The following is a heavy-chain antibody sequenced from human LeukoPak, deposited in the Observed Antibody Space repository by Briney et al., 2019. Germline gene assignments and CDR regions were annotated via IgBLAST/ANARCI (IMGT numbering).Heavy chain of an antibody. Sequence: GGSLRLSCAASGFTFSSYAMSWVRQAPGKGLEWVSTISGSAGSTYYAASVQGRFTISRDNSKNTLYLQMNSLRAEDTALYYRAKDRAVGELPYFDYWGQGTLVTVSS. CDR1: GFTFSSYA. V-gene: IGHV3-23*01. J-gene: IGHJ4*02. CDR2: ISGSAGST. CDR3: AKDRAVGELPYFDY. D-gene: IGHD1-7*01.